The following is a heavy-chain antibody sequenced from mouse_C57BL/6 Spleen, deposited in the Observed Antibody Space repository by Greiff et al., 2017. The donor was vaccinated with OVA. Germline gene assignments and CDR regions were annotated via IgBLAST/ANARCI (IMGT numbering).Heavy chain of an antibody. D-gene: IGHD1-1*01. J-gene: IGHJ2*01. CDR2: FYTGSGSI. Sequence: LQESGAELVPPGASVTLSCKASGYTFTEYTIHWVQQRSGQCLEWIGWFYTGSGSIKYNEKFKDKSTLTADTSSSTVYMELSRLTYEDSAVYFCARHEDIYYGSRPFDYWGQGTTLTVSS. CDR1: GYTFTEYT. CDR3: ARHEDIYYGSRPFDY. V-gene: IGHV1-62-2*01.